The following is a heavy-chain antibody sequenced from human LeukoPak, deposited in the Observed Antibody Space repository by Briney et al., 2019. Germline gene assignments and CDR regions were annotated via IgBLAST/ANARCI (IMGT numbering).Heavy chain of an antibody. V-gene: IGHV1-2*02. Sequence: ASVKVSCKASGYTFTGYYMHWVRQAPGQGLEWMGWINPNTGVTSYAQKFQGSVTMTRDTSLSTAYLELSRLRSDDTAVYYCATHSPEWRYSGYYNYYYIDVWGKGTTVTVSS. J-gene: IGHJ6*03. CDR2: INPNTGVT. CDR3: ATHSPEWRYSGYYNYYYIDV. D-gene: IGHD5-12*01. CDR1: GYTFTGYY.